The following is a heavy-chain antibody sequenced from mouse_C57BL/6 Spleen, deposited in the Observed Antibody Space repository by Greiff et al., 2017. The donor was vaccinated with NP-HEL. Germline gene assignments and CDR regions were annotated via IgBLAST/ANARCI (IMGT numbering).Heavy chain of an antibody. D-gene: IGHD2-12*01. CDR2: ISSGGSYT. CDR1: GFTFSSYG. V-gene: IGHV5-6*01. Sequence: EVQGVESGGDLVKPGGSLKLSCAASGFTFSSYGMSWVRQTPDKRLEWVATISSGGSYTYYPDSVTGRFTISRDNAKNTLYLQMSSLKSEDTAMYYCARQGQSPGYYTTTGRFDYWGQGTTLTVSS. CDR3: ARQGQSPGYYTTTGRFDY. J-gene: IGHJ2*01.